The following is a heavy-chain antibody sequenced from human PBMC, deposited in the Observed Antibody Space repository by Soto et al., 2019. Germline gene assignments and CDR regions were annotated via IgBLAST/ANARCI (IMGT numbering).Heavy chain of an antibody. V-gene: IGHV1-69*13. Sequence: SVKVSCKTSGGTFSTFGISWVRQAPGQGLEWMGGIIPFFGTAEYSQKFEDRITITADESTNTVYMDLRSLTSEVTAIYYCARTAPMDAGDKYYYDFWGQGTLVTVSS. CDR3: ARTAPMDAGDKYYYDF. J-gene: IGHJ4*02. CDR2: IIPFFGTA. CDR1: GGTFSTFG. D-gene: IGHD3-16*01.